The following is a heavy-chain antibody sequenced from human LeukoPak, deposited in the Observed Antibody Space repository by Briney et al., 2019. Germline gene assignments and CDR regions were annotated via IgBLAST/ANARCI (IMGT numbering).Heavy chain of an antibody. CDR3: AKAPHPYYDILTGFSDYFDY. CDR1: GFTFSSYG. Sequence: GGSLRLSCAASGFTFSSYGIHWVRQAPGKGLEWVAFIRYDGSNIYYADSVKSRFTISRDNSKNTPYLKMNSLRAEDTAAYYCAKAPHPYYDILTGFSDYFDYWGQGTLVTVSS. CDR2: IRYDGSNI. J-gene: IGHJ4*02. V-gene: IGHV3-30*02. D-gene: IGHD3-9*01.